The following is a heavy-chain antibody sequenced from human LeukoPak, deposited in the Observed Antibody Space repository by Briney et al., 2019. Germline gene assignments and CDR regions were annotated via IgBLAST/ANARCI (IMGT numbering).Heavy chain of an antibody. CDR2: ISSNGGST. CDR1: GFTFSSYA. D-gene: IGHD4-17*01. V-gene: IGHV3-64*01. Sequence: GGSLRPSCAASGFTFSSYAMHWVRQAPGQGLEYVSAISSNGGSTYYANSVKGRFTISRDNSKNTLYLQMGSLRAEDMAVYYCARDSTVTGADYWGQGTLVTVSS. J-gene: IGHJ4*02. CDR3: ARDSTVTGADY.